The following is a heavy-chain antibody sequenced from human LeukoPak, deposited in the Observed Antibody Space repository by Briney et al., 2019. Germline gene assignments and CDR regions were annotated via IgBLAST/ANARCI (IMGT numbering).Heavy chain of an antibody. J-gene: IGHJ4*02. D-gene: IGHD5-18*01. CDR1: GFIFNSYA. V-gene: IGHV3-23*01. CDR3: AKDRYTAMVGPSAY. CDR2: ISGSGGST. Sequence: PGGSLRLSCAASGFIFNSYAMSWVRQAPGKGLEWVSAISGSGGSTYYADSVKGRFTISRDNSKNTLYLQMNSLRAEDTAVYYCAKDRYTAMVGPSAYWGQGTLVTVSS.